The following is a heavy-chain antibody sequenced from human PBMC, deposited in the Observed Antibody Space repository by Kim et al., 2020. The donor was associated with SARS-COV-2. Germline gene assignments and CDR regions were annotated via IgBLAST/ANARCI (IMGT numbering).Heavy chain of an antibody. V-gene: IGHV4-31*03. CDR3: ARDPLKIPVPLGYYYYYRIDL. Sequence: SETLSLTCTVSGGSISSGGYYWSWIRQHPGKGLEWIGYIYYSGSTYYNPSLKSRVTISVDTSKNQFSLKLSSVTAADTAVYSCARDPLKIPVPLGYYYYYRIDLWGQGTGVT. CDR1: GGSISSGGYY. J-gene: IGHJ6*02. CDR2: IYYSGST.